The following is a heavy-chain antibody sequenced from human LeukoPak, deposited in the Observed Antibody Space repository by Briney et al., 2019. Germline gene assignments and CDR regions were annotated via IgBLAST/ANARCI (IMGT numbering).Heavy chain of an antibody. J-gene: IGHJ5*02. V-gene: IGHV5-51*01. CDR1: GYSFTSYW. Sequence: GESLKISCKGSGYSFTSYWIGWVRQMSGKGLEWMGIIYPGDSDTRYSPSFRGQVTISADKSISTAYLQWSGLKASDTAMYYCAGLFYVGGSYWGFDPGGQGTLVTVSS. CDR3: AGLFYVGGSYWGFDP. D-gene: IGHD3-16*01. CDR2: IYPGDSDT.